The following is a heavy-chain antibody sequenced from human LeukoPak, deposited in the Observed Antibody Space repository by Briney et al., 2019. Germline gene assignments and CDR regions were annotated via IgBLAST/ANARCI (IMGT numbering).Heavy chain of an antibody. Sequence: PSETLSLTCTVSGVSISSGSYYWGRLRQPPGKGLEWIVNIYYSGNTYYSPSLTSRVTPSVDTSENQFSLKLSSVTAADTAVYYCARAHSIASYYYGVDVWGQGTTVTVSS. CDR3: ARAHSIASYYYGVDV. V-gene: IGHV4-39*07. J-gene: IGHJ6*02. CDR1: GVSISSGSYY. D-gene: IGHD2/OR15-2a*01. CDR2: IYYSGNT.